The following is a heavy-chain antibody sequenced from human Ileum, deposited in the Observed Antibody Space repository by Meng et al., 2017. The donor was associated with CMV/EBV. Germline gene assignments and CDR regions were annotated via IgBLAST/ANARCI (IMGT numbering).Heavy chain of an antibody. J-gene: IGHJ5*02. CDR2: VVVGSGNT. CDR3: AFCTTTRCYGNFDT. V-gene: IGHV1-58*01. CDR1: GVTFTRSA. Sequence: SVKVSCKASGVTFTRSAVQWVRQSRGQWPEWIGWVVVGSGNTNYAQKFQGRIAITRDVSTSTAYMELSNLRAEDTAVYYCAFCTTTRCYGNFDTWGQGTLVTVSS. D-gene: IGHD2-2*01.